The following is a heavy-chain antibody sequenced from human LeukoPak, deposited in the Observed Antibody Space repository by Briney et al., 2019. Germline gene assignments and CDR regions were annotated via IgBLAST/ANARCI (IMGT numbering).Heavy chain of an antibody. V-gene: IGHV3-7*01. J-gene: IGHJ3*02. CDR2: MNQDGSVK. Sequence: GGSLRLSCAVSGFTFSDYWMSWVRQAPGKGLEWVINMNQDGSVKFYLDSVMGRFTISRDNAKNSLYLQMNSLRAEDTAVYYCARHATLNGNSHGQRAFDIWGQGTMVTVSS. CDR1: GFTFSDYW. CDR3: ARHATLNGNSHGQRAFDI. D-gene: IGHD5-18*01.